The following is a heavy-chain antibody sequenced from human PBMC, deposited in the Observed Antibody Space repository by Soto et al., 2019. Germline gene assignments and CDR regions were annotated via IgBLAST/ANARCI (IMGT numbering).Heavy chain of an antibody. J-gene: IGHJ5*02. CDR3: AHSSWGPSGFDP. D-gene: IGHD6-13*01. V-gene: IGHV2-5*02. Sequence: GLDLEWLALIYWDDDKRYSPSLKSRLTITKDTSKNQVVLTMTNMDPVDTATYYCAHSSWGPSGFDPWGQGTLVTVSS. CDR2: IYWDDDK.